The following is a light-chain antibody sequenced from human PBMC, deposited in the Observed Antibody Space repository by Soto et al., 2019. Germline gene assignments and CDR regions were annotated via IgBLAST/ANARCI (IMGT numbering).Light chain of an antibody. Sequence: QSALTQPASVSGSPGQSITISCTGTSSDVGGHKYVSWYQQHPDKAPKVLIFEVSNRPSGISNRFSGSKSGNTASLTISGLQAEDEADYYCSSYTRSTTSVVFGGGTKITVL. CDR1: SSDVGGHKY. J-gene: IGLJ2*01. CDR3: SSYTRSTTSVV. CDR2: EVS. V-gene: IGLV2-14*01.